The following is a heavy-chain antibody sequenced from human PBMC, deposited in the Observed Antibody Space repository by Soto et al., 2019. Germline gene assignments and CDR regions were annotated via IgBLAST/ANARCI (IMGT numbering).Heavy chain of an antibody. CDR3: ARDYYDGSGYTPAIFDS. Sequence: GGSLRLSCAASGFTFSTYAMHWVRQAPGKGLEWVAVISYDGSNKYYADSVKGRFTISRDNSKNTLYLQMNSLRAEDTAVYYCARDYYDGSGYTPAIFDSWGQGTLVTVSS. J-gene: IGHJ4*02. D-gene: IGHD3-22*01. V-gene: IGHV3-30-3*01. CDR1: GFTFSTYA. CDR2: ISYDGSNK.